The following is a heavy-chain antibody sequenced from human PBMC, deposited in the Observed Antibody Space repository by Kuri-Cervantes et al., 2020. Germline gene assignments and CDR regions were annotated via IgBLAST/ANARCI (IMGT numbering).Heavy chain of an antibody. J-gene: IGHJ4*02. CDR3: ARDKGIYDPSGVRGYYFDY. D-gene: IGHD3-22*01. Sequence: GESLKISCAASGFTFSSHAMSWVRQAPGKGLEWVSAISGSGGSTYYADSVKGRFTISRDNSKNTLYLQMNSLRAEDTAVYYCARDKGIYDPSGVRGYYFDYWGQGTLVTVSS. V-gene: IGHV3-23*01. CDR1: GFTFSSHA. CDR2: ISGSGGST.